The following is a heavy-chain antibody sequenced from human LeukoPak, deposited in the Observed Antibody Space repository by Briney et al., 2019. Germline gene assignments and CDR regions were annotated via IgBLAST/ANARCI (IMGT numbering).Heavy chain of an antibody. D-gene: IGHD3-3*01. CDR2: ISYDGSNK. V-gene: IGHV3-30*04. CDR1: GFTFSSYA. CDR3: ARCGAFGVSDY. J-gene: IGHJ4*02. Sequence: GGSLRLSCAASGFTFSSYAMHWVRQAPGKGLEWVAVISYDGSNKYYADSVKGRFTISSDNSKNTLYLQMNSLRAEDTAVYYCARCGAFGVSDYWGQGTLVTVSS.